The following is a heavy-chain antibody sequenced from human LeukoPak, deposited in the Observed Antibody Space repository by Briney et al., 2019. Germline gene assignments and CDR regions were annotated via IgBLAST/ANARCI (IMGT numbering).Heavy chain of an antibody. J-gene: IGHJ3*02. D-gene: IGHD2-15*01. Sequence: GGSLRLSCAASGFTFSTNWKYWVRQAPGKGLVWVSRINSDGRSIGYADSVKGRFTISRDNAYNTLYLQMNSLRAEDTALYYCASGGRVGDIFDIWGQGTMVRVSS. CDR1: GFTFSTNW. V-gene: IGHV3-74*01. CDR2: INSDGRSI. CDR3: ASGGRVGDIFDI.